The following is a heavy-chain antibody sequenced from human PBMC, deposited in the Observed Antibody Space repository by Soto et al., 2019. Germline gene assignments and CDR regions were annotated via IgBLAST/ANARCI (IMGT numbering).Heavy chain of an antibody. CDR3: ASSPKDYYDSSGLNDAFDI. CDR2: IYYSGST. V-gene: IGHV4-30-4*01. CDR1: GGSISSCDYY. D-gene: IGHD3-22*01. J-gene: IGHJ3*02. Sequence: SETLSLTCTVSGGSISSCDYYWSWIRHPPWKGLDWIGYIYYSGSTYYNPSLKSRVTISVDTSKNQFSLKLSSVTAADTAVYYCASSPKDYYDSSGLNDAFDIWGQGTMVTVSS.